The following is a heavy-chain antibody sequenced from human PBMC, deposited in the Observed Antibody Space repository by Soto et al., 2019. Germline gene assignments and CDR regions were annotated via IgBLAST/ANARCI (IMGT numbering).Heavy chain of an antibody. CDR2: ISAYNGNT. V-gene: IGHV1-18*01. CDR3: ARGAVVYCSSTSCTKRGGNYYYYMDV. D-gene: IGHD2-2*01. Sequence: ASVKVSCKASGYTFTSYGISWVRQAPGQGLEWMGWISAYNGNTNYAQKLQGRVTMTTDTSTSTAYMELRSLRSDDTAVYYCARGAVVYCSSTSCTKRGGNYYYYMDVWGKGTTVTVSS. CDR1: GYTFTSYG. J-gene: IGHJ6*03.